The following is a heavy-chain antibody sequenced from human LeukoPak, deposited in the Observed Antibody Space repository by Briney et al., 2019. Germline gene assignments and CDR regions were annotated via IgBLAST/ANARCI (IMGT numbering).Heavy chain of an antibody. CDR2: ISGSGDNT. D-gene: IGHD4-17*01. CDR3: AKDHRGVTTGSYYFDY. Sequence: TGGSLRLSCAASGFTLSNYALTWVRQAPGKGLEWVTNISGSGDNTFYADSVKGRFTISTDNSNNTLYLQMNSLRAEDTALYYCAKDHRGVTTGSYYFDYWGQGTLVTVSS. CDR1: GFTLSNYA. J-gene: IGHJ4*02. V-gene: IGHV3-23*01.